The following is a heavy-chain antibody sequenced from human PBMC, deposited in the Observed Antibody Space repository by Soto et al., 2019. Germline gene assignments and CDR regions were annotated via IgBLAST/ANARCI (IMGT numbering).Heavy chain of an antibody. CDR1: GFTFSSCA. D-gene: IGHD3-3*01. Sequence: QVQLVESGGGVVQPGRSLRLSCAVSGFTFSSCAMHWVRQAPGKGLEWVALISYDGSNKYYADSVKGRFTISRDNSKNTLYLQMNSLRAEDTAVYYCARDKRDLRFLEWSYYFDYWGQGTLVTVSS. CDR2: ISYDGSNK. J-gene: IGHJ4*02. V-gene: IGHV3-30-3*01. CDR3: ARDKRDLRFLEWSYYFDY.